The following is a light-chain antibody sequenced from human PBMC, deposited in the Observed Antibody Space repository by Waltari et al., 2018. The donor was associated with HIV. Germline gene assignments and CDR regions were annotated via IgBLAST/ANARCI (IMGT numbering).Light chain of an antibody. CDR2: SNN. V-gene: IGLV1-44*01. CDR3: ASWDDSLNGYV. Sequence: QSVLTQPPSASGTPGQRVTIPCSGSSSNIGSNAVNWYQQLPGTAPKLLIYSNNQRPSAVPYRFSGSKAGTSASLSISGLQSEDEADYYCASWDDSLNGYVFGTGTKVTVL. J-gene: IGLJ1*01. CDR1: SSNIGSNA.